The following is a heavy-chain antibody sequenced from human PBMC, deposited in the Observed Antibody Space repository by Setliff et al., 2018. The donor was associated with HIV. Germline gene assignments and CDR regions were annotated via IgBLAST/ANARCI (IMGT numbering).Heavy chain of an antibody. CDR1: GGSEFTFSDVW. CDR2: INEDGTEK. CDR3: ARGGGAARRVIGY. Sequence: GGSLRLSCVVSGGSEFTFSDVWMSWVRQAPGKGLEWVANINEDGTEKYYVDSLRGRFTIPRDNANNSLYLQMNSLRAEDTAVYFCARGGGAARRVIGYWGQGTLVTVSS. V-gene: IGHV3-7*01. J-gene: IGHJ4*02. D-gene: IGHD6-6*01.